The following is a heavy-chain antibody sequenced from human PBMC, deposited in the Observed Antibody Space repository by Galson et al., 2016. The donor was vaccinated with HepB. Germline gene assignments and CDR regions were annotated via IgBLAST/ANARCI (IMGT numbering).Heavy chain of an antibody. CDR1: GFSVKNNY. J-gene: IGHJ6*02. V-gene: IGHV3-66*01. D-gene: IGHD3-10*01. Sequence: SLRLSCAASGFSVKNNYMTWVRRAPGKGLEWVSLICDGGSAYYTDSVKARFTISRDNSKNTLYLQMNNLRPEDTAVYFCARDPPGVPDFALDVWGQGTTVTVSS. CDR3: ARDPPGVPDFALDV. CDR2: ICDGGSA.